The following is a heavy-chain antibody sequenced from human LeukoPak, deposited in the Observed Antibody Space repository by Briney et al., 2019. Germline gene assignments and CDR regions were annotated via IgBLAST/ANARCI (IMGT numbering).Heavy chain of an antibody. CDR1: GGSINRGSFY. CDR3: AIGAHGLTNDAFDI. CDR2: IYTSGVT. D-gene: IGHD2-8*01. V-gene: IGHV4-61*02. J-gene: IGHJ3*02. Sequence: PSETLSLTCTVSGGSINRGSFYWTWIRQPAGKGLEWIGRIYTSGVTKYNPSLKGRITLSVDTSKNQFSLTLTSVTAADTAVYFCAIGAHGLTNDAFDIWGQGLMVTVSS.